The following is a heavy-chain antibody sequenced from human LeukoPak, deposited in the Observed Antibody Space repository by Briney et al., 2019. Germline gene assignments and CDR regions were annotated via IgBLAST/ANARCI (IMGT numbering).Heavy chain of an antibody. CDR3: TRGKYSNGADSFDM. D-gene: IGHD5-18*01. CDR1: GYSFTSYW. CDR2: VYPGDFRT. Sequence: ESLKISCKGSGYSFTSYWIGWVRQMPGKGLEWLGNVYPGDFRTEYSPSFRGRVTISLDKSITTAYLQLNSLQAADIAMYYCTRGKYSNGADSFDMWGQGTMVTVSS. J-gene: IGHJ3*02. V-gene: IGHV5-51*01.